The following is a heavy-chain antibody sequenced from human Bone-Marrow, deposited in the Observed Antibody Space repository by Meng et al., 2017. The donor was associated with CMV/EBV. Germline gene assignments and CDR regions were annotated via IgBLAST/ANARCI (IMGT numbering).Heavy chain of an antibody. CDR2: ILSDGSNE. Sequence: KFAMHWVRQAPVKGLEWVAGILSDGSNEVYADSVKGRLTIFRDNSKNTLYLQMNSLRPEDTAVYFCARDRLYQYDRGAYDRADYFQHWGQGTLVTVSS. CDR3: ARDRLYQYDRGAYDRADYFQH. CDR1: KFA. D-gene: IGHD3-16*01. V-gene: IGHV3-30*04. J-gene: IGHJ1*01.